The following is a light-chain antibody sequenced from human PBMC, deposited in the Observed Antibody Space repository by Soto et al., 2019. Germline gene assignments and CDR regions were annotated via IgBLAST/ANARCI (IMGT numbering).Light chain of an antibody. CDR1: SSNIGSNT. Sequence: QSVLPQPPSAYGTPGQRVTISCSGRSSNIGSNTVNWYQQLPGTAPKLLIYSNNQRPSGVPDRFSGSKSGTSASLAISGLQSEDEADYYCAAWDDSLNGYVFGTRTKLTVL. CDR2: SNN. CDR3: AAWDDSLNGYV. J-gene: IGLJ1*01. V-gene: IGLV1-44*01.